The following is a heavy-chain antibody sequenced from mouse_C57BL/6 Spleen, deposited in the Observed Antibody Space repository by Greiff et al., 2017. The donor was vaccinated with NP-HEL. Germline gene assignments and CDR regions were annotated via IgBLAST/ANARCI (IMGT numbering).Heavy chain of an antibody. CDR2: IHPNSGST. J-gene: IGHJ3*01. Sequence: VQLQQPGAELVKPGASVKLSCKASGYTFTSYWMHWVKQRPGQGLEWIGMIHPNSGSTNYNEKFKSKATLTVDKSSSTAYMQLSSLTSEDSAVYYCARTTVVATDPFAYWGQGTLVTVSA. CDR1: GYTFTSYW. D-gene: IGHD1-1*01. V-gene: IGHV1-64*01. CDR3: ARTTVVATDPFAY.